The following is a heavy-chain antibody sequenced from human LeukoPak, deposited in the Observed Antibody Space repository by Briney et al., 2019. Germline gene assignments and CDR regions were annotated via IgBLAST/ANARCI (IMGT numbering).Heavy chain of an antibody. CDR2: ISASNGNT. J-gene: IGHJ3*01. D-gene: IGHD3-10*01. Sequence: ASVKVSCKASGYTFTNYGITSMRQTPGQGLQWMGWISASNGNTNYAQRFQGRITMTTDTSTSTVYMELRSLTSDDTAVYYCARNYYGSRSSDAFDVWGQGASVVVSS. V-gene: IGHV1-18*01. CDR3: ARNYYGSRSSDAFDV. CDR1: GYTFTNYG.